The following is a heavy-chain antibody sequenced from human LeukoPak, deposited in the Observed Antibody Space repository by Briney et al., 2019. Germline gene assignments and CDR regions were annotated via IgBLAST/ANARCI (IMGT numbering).Heavy chain of an antibody. CDR1: GFTFSNAW. Sequence: PGGSLRLSCAASGFTFSNAWMSWVRQAPGKGLEWVAVIWHDGSNEYYADPVKGRFTIYRDNSKNTLYLQMSSLRGEDTAVYYCARPLVGAALDYWGQGTLVTVSS. CDR3: ARPLVGAALDY. D-gene: IGHD1-26*01. CDR2: IWHDGSNE. J-gene: IGHJ4*02. V-gene: IGHV3-33*08.